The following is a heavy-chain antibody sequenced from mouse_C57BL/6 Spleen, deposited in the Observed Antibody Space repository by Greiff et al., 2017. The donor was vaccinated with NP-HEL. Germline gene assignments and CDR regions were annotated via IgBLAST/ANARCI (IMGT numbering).Heavy chain of an antibody. CDR1: GFTFSSYG. CDR3: AREDAYWYFDV. J-gene: IGHJ1*03. Sequence: EVQVVESGGDLVKPGGSLKLSCAASGFTFSSYGLSWVRQTPDKRLEWVATISSGGSYTYYPDGVKGRFTISRDNAKNTLYLQMSSLKSEDTAMYCCAREDAYWYFDVWGTGTTVTVSS. V-gene: IGHV5-6*01. CDR2: ISSGGSYT.